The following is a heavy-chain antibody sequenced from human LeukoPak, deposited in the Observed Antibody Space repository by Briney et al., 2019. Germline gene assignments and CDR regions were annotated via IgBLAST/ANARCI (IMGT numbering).Heavy chain of an antibody. CDR3: ARGRRTTVPKY. D-gene: IGHD4-11*01. Sequence: ASVKVSCKASGYIFTDYGVSWVRQAPGQGLEWMGWVSPNSGNTNYPQKFQDRVTMTTDTSTTTAYKELKGLTSDDTAVYYCARGRRTTVPKYWGQGTRVTVSS. J-gene: IGHJ4*02. CDR1: GYIFTDYG. CDR2: VSPNSGNT. V-gene: IGHV1-18*04.